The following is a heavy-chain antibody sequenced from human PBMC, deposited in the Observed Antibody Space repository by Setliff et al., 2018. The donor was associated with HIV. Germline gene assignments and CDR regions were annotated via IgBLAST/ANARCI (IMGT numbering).Heavy chain of an antibody. CDR2: MYSSGNN. Sequence: KPSETLSLTCAVSGVSITSADYYWSWIRQHPVKGLEWIGYMYSSGNNYYNPSLKGRLVVSVDESKNQFSLNLSSVTAADTAVYYCARGYCSGGFCHPNYYHYMDVWGKGTTVTVSS. CDR3: ARGYCSGGFCHPNYYHYMDV. CDR1: GVSITSADYY. D-gene: IGHD2-15*01. V-gene: IGHV4-31*11. J-gene: IGHJ6*03.